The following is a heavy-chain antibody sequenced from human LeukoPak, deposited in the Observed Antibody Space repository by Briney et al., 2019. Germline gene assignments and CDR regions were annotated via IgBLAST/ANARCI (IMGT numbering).Heavy chain of an antibody. CDR3: ARDSVEIVVVVAATGWNWFNP. Sequence: ASVKVSCKASGYTFTSYGISWVRQAPGQGLEWMGWISAYNGNTNYAQKFQGRVTITADKSTSTAYMELSSLRSEDTAVYYCARDSVEIVVVVAATGWNWFNPWGQGTLVTVSS. J-gene: IGHJ5*02. CDR1: GYTFTSYG. D-gene: IGHD2-15*01. V-gene: IGHV1-18*01. CDR2: ISAYNGNT.